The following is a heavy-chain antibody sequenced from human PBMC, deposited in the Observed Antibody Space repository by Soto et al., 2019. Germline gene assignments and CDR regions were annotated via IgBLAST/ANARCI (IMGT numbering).Heavy chain of an antibody. CDR1: GYTFTSYD. Sequence: ASVKVSCKASGYTFTSYDINWVRQATGQGLEWVGCMNPNSGNTGYAQKFQGSVTMTRNTSRSTAYMELSRLRSEDTAVYYCAREGITMVRADQQTPAVPPEYYYDYSMGGWGKGTPV. V-gene: IGHV1-8*01. CDR2: MNPNSGNT. D-gene: IGHD3-10*01. CDR3: AREGITMVRADQQTPAVPPEYYYDYSMGG. J-gene: IGHJ6*03.